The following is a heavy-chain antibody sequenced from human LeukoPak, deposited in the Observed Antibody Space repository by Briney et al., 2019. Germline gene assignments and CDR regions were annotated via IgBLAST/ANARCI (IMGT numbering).Heavy chain of an antibody. Sequence: PGVSLRLSCAASGFTVGNNYMNWVRQAPGKGLEWVSSISSSSSYIYYADSVKGRFTISRDNAKNSLYLQMNSLRAEDTAVYYCGRIAAAGFDYWGQGTLVTVSS. CDR1: GFTVGNNY. J-gene: IGHJ4*02. CDR2: ISSSSSYI. D-gene: IGHD6-13*01. V-gene: IGHV3-21*01. CDR3: GRIAAAGFDY.